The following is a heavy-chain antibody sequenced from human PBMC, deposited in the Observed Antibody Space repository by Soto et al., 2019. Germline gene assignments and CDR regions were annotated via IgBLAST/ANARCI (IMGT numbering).Heavy chain of an antibody. CDR2: INTYNGNT. J-gene: IGHJ6*02. V-gene: IGHV1-18*01. CDR1: GYSFTRYG. Sequence: QVQLVQSRAEVKNPGASVKVSCKASGYSFTRYGIAWARQAPGQGLEWMGWINTYNGNTNYAQNLQGRVTLTTDTSTSTAYMELTSLRSNDTAIYYSAMVDVYVTPSPQDVWGQGTTVIVSS. CDR3: AMVDVYVTPSPQDV. D-gene: IGHD3-16*01.